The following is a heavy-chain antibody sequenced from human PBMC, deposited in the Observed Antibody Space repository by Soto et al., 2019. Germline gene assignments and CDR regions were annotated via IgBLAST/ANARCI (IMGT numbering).Heavy chain of an antibody. J-gene: IGHJ4*02. V-gene: IGHV5-10-1*01. Sequence: EVQLVQSGAEVKKPGESLRISCKGSGYSFTSYWISWVRQMPGKGLEWMGRIDPSDSYTNYSPSFQGHVPISADKSISTAYLQWSSLKASGTARYYCARHRGLWFGEGHYWGQGTRVTVSS. D-gene: IGHD3-10*01. CDR1: GYSFTSYW. CDR2: IDPSDSYT. CDR3: ARHRGLWFGEGHY.